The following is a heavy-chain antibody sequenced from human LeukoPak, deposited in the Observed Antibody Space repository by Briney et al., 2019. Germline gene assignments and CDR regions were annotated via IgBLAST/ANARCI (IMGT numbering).Heavy chain of an antibody. CDR3: ASRYVWGSWSFDY. CDR2: IYYSGST. Sequence: PSETLSLTCTVSGGSISSYYWSWIRQPPGKGLEWIGYIYYSGSTYYNPSLKSRVTISVDTSKNQFSLKLSSVTAADTAVYYCASRYVWGSWSFDYWGQGTLVTVSS. V-gene: IGHV4-59*08. J-gene: IGHJ4*02. D-gene: IGHD3-16*01. CDR1: GGSISSYY.